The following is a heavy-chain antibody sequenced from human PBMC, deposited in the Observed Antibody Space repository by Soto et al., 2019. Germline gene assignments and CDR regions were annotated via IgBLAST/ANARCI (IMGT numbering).Heavy chain of an antibody. V-gene: IGHV1-69*11. CDR1: GATFSNYA. CDR3: AIVLHDYGNPVP. Sequence: QVQLVQSGAEVKKPGSSVKVSCRASGATFSNYALSWVRQAPGQGLEWMGGIFPALSTANYVQKFQGRVTITADEFRSTAYMELSSLRSEDTAVYYCAIVLHDYGNPVPWGQGTLVIVS. J-gene: IGHJ5*02. D-gene: IGHD4-4*01. CDR2: IFPALSTA.